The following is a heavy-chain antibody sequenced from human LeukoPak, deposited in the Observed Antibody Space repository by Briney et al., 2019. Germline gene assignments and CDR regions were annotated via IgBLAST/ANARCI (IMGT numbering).Heavy chain of an antibody. D-gene: IGHD6-19*01. CDR1: GFAFSSYA. CDR3: AKEAGGWQWPTRNDY. CDR2: ISGSGGST. J-gene: IGHJ4*02. V-gene: IGHV3-23*01. Sequence: AGGSLRLSCTASGFAFSSYAMSWVRQAPGKGLEWVSAISGSGGSTYYADSVKGRFTISRDNSKNTLYLQMNSLRAEDTAVYYCAKEAGGWQWPTRNDYWGQGTLVTVSS.